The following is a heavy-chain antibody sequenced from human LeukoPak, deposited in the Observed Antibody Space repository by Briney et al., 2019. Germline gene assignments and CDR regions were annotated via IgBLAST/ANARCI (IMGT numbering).Heavy chain of an antibody. Sequence: GGSLRLSCAASGFTFSSYEMNWVRQAPGKGLERVSYISSSGSTIYYADSVKGRFTISRDNAKNSLYLQMNSLRAEDTAVYYCARDGGYCSGGSCYSYFQHWGQGTLVTVSS. CDR1: GFTFSSYE. D-gene: IGHD2-15*01. J-gene: IGHJ1*01. CDR2: ISSSGSTI. V-gene: IGHV3-48*03. CDR3: ARDGGYCSGGSCYSYFQH.